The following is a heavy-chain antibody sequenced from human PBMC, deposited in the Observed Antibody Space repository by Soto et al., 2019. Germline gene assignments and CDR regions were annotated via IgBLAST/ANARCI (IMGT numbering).Heavy chain of an antibody. D-gene: IGHD5-12*01. V-gene: IGHV3-11*01. Sequence: PEGSLRLSCAFSGFTFSDYYINWIRRAPGKGLEWVSAISGSGIIIYYAASARGRFTISRDNAKNSLYLQMDSLRAEDAALYYSASDGLGVATPLAYWGQGTLVTGTS. J-gene: IGHJ4*02. CDR3: ASDGLGVATPLAY. CDR1: GFTFSDYY. CDR2: ISGSGIII.